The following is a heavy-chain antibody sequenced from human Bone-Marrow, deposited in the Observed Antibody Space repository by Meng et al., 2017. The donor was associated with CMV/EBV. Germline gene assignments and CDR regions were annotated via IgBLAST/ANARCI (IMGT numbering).Heavy chain of an antibody. V-gene: IGHV3-23*01. D-gene: IGHD6-19*01. CDR1: GLTFSISA. CDR3: AKRIAVADSTYDFDY. J-gene: IGHJ4*02. Sequence: SGLTFSISAMTWVRQAPGKGLEWVSAITGSGGTTYYTDSVKGRFTISRDNSKNTLYLQMNSLRAEDTAVYYCAKRIAVADSTYDFDYWGQGTLVTVSS. CDR2: ITGSGGTT.